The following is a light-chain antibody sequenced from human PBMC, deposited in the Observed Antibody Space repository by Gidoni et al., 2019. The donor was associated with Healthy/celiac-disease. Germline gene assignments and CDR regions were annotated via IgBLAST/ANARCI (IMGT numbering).Light chain of an antibody. CDR1: QSLGSHS. J-gene: IGKJ4*01. Sequence: IVLTQSPGTLSLSPGERATLSCRASQSLGSHSCAWYQQKPGQAPRLLIFGTSSRATGVPDRFSGSGSGADFTLIITRLEPEDFALYYCQQYGGSPLTFGGGTKIE. V-gene: IGKV3-20*01. CDR2: GTS. CDR3: QQYGGSPLT.